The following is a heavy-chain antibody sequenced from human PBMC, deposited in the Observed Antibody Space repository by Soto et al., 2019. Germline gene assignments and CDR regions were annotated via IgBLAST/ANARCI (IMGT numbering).Heavy chain of an antibody. CDR1: GGSISSYY. D-gene: IGHD3-3*01. CDR2: IYYSGST. Sequence: SETLSLTCTVSGGSISSYYWSWIRQPPGKGLKWIGYIYYSGSTNYNPSLKSRVTISVDTSKNQFSLKLSSVTAADTAVYYCARAYYDFWSGYHRPYDAFDIWGQGTMVTVSS. V-gene: IGHV4-59*01. J-gene: IGHJ3*02. CDR3: ARAYYDFWSGYHRPYDAFDI.